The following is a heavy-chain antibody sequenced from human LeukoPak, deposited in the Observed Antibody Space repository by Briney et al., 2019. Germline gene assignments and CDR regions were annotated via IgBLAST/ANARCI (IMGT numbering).Heavy chain of an antibody. V-gene: IGHV1-69*05. CDR2: IIPIFGTA. D-gene: IGHD6-13*01. Sequence: SVKVSCKASGGTFSSYAISWVRQAPGQGLEWMGGIIPIFGTANYAQKSQGRVTITTDESTSTAYMELSSLRSEDTAVYYCARVPPSSVTIAAAEYYFDYWGQGTLVTVSS. CDR3: ARVPPSSVTIAAAEYYFDY. CDR1: GGTFSSYA. J-gene: IGHJ4*02.